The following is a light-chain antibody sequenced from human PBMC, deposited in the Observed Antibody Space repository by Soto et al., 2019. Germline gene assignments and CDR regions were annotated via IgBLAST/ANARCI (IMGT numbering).Light chain of an antibody. J-gene: IGKJ1*01. CDR3: QQYYRYPWM. V-gene: IGKV1-16*01. Sequence: DIQMTQSPSSLSASTGDRVTITCRASQGISNYLGWYQQKPGKVPKSLIYSASNLHSGVPSRFSASGSGTEFTLTITDMQPDDVATYYCQQYYRYPWMFGQGTKVEIK. CDR1: QGISNY. CDR2: SAS.